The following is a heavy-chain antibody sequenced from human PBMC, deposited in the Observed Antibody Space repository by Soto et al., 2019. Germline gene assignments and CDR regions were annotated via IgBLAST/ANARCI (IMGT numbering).Heavy chain of an antibody. Sequence: QVQLVESGGGVVQPGRSLRLSCAASGFTFSSYAMHWVRQAPGKGLEWVAVISYDGSNKYYADSVKGRFTISRDNSKNTLYLQMNSLRAEDTAVYYCARAHRGGGSCSGGSCYPGLGFDYWGQGTLVTVSS. V-gene: IGHV3-30-3*01. D-gene: IGHD2-15*01. CDR3: ARAHRGGGSCSGGSCYPGLGFDY. J-gene: IGHJ4*02. CDR2: ISYDGSNK. CDR1: GFTFSSYA.